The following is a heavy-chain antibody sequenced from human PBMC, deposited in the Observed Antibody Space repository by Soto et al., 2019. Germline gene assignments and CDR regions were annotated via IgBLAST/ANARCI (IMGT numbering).Heavy chain of an antibody. CDR1: GGTFSSYT. D-gene: IGHD6-13*01. J-gene: IGHJ4*02. CDR2: IIPILGIA. Sequence: QVQLVQSGAEVKKPGSSVKVSCKASGGTFSSYTISWVRQAPGQGLEWMGRIIPILGIANYAQKFQGRVPSTAGKSTSTAYMGHGSLRSEDTAVYYWASSKEGPRDEYRSRWYGFDYWGQGTLATVSS. CDR3: ASSKEGPRDEYRSRWYGFDY. V-gene: IGHV1-69*02.